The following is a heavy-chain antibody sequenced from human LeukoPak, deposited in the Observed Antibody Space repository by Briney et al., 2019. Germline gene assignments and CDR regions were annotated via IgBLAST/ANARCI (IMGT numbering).Heavy chain of an antibody. Sequence: GSLRLSCAASGFTFSSYAMHWIRQPPGKGLEWIGSIYYSGSTYYNPSLKSRVTISVDTSKNQFSLKLSSVTAADTAVYYCARLRFGELTNYFDYWGQGTLVTVSS. V-gene: IGHV4-39*07. CDR1: GFTFSSYA. CDR3: ARLRFGELTNYFDY. J-gene: IGHJ4*02. D-gene: IGHD3-10*01. CDR2: IYYSGST.